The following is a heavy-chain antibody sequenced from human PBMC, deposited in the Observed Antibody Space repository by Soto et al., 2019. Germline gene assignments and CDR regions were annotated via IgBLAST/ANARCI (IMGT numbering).Heavy chain of an antibody. CDR1: GGSISSSSYY. J-gene: IGHJ5*02. Sequence: SETLSLTCTVSGGSISSSSYYWCWIRQPPGKGLEWIGGIYYSGSTYYNPSLKSRGTISVDTSKNQFSLKLSSVTAADTAVYYCARLPHSSWFGELLPTQNWFDPWGQGTLVTVSS. D-gene: IGHD3-10*01. CDR3: ARLPHSSWFGELLPTQNWFDP. CDR2: IYYSGST. V-gene: IGHV4-39*01.